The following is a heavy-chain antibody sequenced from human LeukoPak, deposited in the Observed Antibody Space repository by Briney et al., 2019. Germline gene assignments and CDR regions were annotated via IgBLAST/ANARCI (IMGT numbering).Heavy chain of an antibody. V-gene: IGHV3-48*03. CDR3: ARRSSRSLDY. J-gene: IGHJ4*02. D-gene: IGHD2/OR15-2a*01. CDR1: GFTFSSYE. Sequence: EGSLRLSCAASGFTFSSYEMNWVRQAPGKGLEWVSYISSSGNTIYYADSVKGRFTISRDNAKNSLYLQMSSLRAEDTAVYYCARRSSRSLDYWGRGTLVTVSS. CDR2: ISSSGNTI.